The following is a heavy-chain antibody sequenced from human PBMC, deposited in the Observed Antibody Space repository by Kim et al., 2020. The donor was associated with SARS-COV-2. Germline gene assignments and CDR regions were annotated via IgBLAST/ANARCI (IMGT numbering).Heavy chain of an antibody. CDR3: VKAGIAHRGWFDP. CDR2: MNPNSGNT. V-gene: IGHV1-8*01. J-gene: IGHJ5*02. D-gene: IGHD3-16*01. Sequence: ASVKVSCKASGYNFTNYDINWVRQAPGQGLEWVGWMNPNSGNTDYAQKFQGRVTLTRDISTSTAYMELSSLRSEDTATYYCVKAGIAHRGWFDPWGQGTLVSVSS. CDR1: GYNFTNYD.